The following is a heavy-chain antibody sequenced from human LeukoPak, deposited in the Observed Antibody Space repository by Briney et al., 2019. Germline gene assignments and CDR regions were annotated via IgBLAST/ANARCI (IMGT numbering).Heavy chain of an antibody. J-gene: IGHJ4*02. Sequence: ASVTVSCKPSGYTFTTYAITWVRQAPGQGLEGMGWISASNGNANYAQKLQGRLTMPTDTSTSTAYMELRSLRSDDTAVYYCARTGPVGRYWGQGTLVTVSS. V-gene: IGHV1-18*01. CDR1: GYTFTTYA. CDR2: ISASNGNA. D-gene: IGHD3-10*01. CDR3: ARTGPVGRY.